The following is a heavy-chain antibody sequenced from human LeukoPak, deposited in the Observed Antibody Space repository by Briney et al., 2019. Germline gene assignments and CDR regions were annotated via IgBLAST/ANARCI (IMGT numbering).Heavy chain of an antibody. J-gene: IGHJ4*02. V-gene: IGHV1-2*02. Sequence: ASVKVSCMPSGYTFTGYYMHWVRQAPGQGREWMGWINPNSGGTNYAQKFQGRVNMTRDTSISTDYMELSRLRSDDTAVYYCATTALVLLWFPTTRGEYYFDYWGQGTLVTVSS. CDR3: ATTALVLLWFPTTRGEYYFDY. D-gene: IGHD3-10*01. CDR2: INPNSGGT. CDR1: GYTFTGYY.